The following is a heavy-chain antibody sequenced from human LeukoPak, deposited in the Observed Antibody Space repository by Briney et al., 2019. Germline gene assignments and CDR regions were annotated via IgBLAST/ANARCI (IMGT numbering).Heavy chain of an antibody. CDR1: GFTFGDYA. J-gene: IGHJ4*02. V-gene: IGHV3-49*04. Sequence: PGGSLRLSCTASGFTFGDYAMSWVRQAPGKGLEWVGFIRSKAYGGTTEYAASVKGRFTISRDDSKSIAYLQMNSLKTEDTAVYYCTRIYCTNGVCYQSTGFDYWGQGTLVTVSS. CDR3: TRIYCTNGVCYQSTGFDY. D-gene: IGHD2-8*01. CDR2: IRSKAYGGTT.